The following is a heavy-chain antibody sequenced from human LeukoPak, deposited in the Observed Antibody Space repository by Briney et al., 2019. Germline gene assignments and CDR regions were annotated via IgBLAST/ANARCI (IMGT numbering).Heavy chain of an antibody. CDR1: GGSISSYY. Sequence: PSETLSLTCTVSGGSISSYYWSWIRQPPGKGLEWIGYIYYSGSTNYNPSLKSRVTMSVDTSKNQFSLKLSSVTAADTAVYYCARDVYYYDSSAYFTFDYWGQGTLVTVSS. D-gene: IGHD3-22*01. CDR3: ARDVYYYDSSAYFTFDY. V-gene: IGHV4-59*12. CDR2: IYYSGST. J-gene: IGHJ4*02.